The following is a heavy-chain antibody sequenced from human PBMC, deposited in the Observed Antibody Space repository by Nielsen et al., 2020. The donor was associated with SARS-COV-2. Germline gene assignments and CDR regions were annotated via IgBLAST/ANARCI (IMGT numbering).Heavy chain of an antibody. Sequence: RQRPGKGLEWVSYISSSSSTIYYADSVKGRFTISRDNAKNSLYLQMNSLRAEDTAVYYCARARPRRDYYDSSGYYYEDYWGQGTLVTVSS. D-gene: IGHD3-22*01. CDR2: ISSSSSTI. V-gene: IGHV3-48*01. CDR3: ARARPRRDYYDSSGYYYEDY. J-gene: IGHJ4*02.